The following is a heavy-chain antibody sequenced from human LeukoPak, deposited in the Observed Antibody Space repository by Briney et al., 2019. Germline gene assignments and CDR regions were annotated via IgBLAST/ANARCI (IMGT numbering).Heavy chain of an antibody. CDR2: ISAYNGNT. V-gene: IGHV1-18*01. CDR1: GYTFTSYG. J-gene: IGHJ5*02. D-gene: IGHD6-13*01. Sequence: ASVKVSCKASGYTFTSYGISCVRQAPGQGLEWMGWISAYNGNTNYAQKLQGRVTMTTDTSTSTAYMELRSLRSDDTAVYYCAREPGIAAAGTGNWFDPWGQGTLVTVSS. CDR3: AREPGIAAAGTGNWFDP.